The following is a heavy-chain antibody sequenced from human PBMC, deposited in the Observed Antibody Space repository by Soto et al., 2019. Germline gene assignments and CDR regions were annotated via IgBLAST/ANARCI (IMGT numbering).Heavy chain of an antibody. Sequence: ASVKVSCKASGYTFTGYYMHWVRQAPGKGLEWMGWINPNSGGTNYAQKFQGWVTMTRDTSIRTAYMELSWLRSDDTAVYYCARDQATGSGSYYSFDIWGQGTMVTVSS. J-gene: IGHJ3*02. CDR2: INPNSGGT. V-gene: IGHV1-2*04. D-gene: IGHD1-26*01. CDR1: GYTFTGYY. CDR3: ARDQATGSGSYYSFDI.